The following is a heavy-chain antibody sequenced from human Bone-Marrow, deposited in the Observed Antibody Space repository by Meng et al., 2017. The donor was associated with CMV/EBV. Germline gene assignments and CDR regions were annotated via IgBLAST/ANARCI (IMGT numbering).Heavy chain of an antibody. J-gene: IGHJ5*02. CDR1: GYTFTSYD. D-gene: IGHD1-7*01. Sequence: ASVKVSCKASGYTFTSYDINWVRQATGQGLGWMGWMNPNSGNTGYAQKFQGRVTMTRDTSISTAYTGLSRLKADVTAVYYCARYNWNFGSWDPWGQGTLVTVSS. CDR3: ARYNWNFGSWDP. V-gene: IGHV1-8*01. CDR2: MNPNSGNT.